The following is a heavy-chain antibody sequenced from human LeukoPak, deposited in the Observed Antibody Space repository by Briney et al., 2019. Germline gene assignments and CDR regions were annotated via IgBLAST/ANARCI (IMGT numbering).Heavy chain of an antibody. CDR2: ISGSGGST. J-gene: IGHJ5*02. CDR3: ANPTTGPDP. V-gene: IGHV3-23*01. D-gene: IGHD4-17*01. CDR1: GFTFSSSA. Sequence: GGSLRLSCAASGFTFSSSAMSWIRQTPGKGLEWVSAISGSGGSTYYADSVKGRFTISRDNSKNTLYLQMNSLRAEDTAVYYCANPTTGPDPWGQGTLVTVSS.